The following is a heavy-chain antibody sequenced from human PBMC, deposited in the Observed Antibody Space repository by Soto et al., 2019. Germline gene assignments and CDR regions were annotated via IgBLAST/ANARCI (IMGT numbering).Heavy chain of an antibody. J-gene: IGHJ6*02. CDR2: IIPVLGIA. V-gene: IGHV1-69*02. Sequence: QVQLVQSGAEVKKPGSSVKVSCKASGGTFSSYTVSWVRQAPGQGLEWMGRIIPVLGIANYAQKFQGRVTITADKSTRSAYMELSSLRSEDTAVYYCARGLRWAVTIGLDMDVWGQGTTVIVSS. CDR1: GGTFSSYT. D-gene: IGHD4-17*01. CDR3: ARGLRWAVTIGLDMDV.